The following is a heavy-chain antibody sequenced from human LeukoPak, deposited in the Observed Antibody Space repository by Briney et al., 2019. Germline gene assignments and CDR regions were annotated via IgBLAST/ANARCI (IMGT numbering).Heavy chain of an antibody. D-gene: IGHD2/OR15-2a*01. CDR1: GGSFSGYY. V-gene: IGHV4-34*01. CDR2: INHSGST. CDR3: AREEYRWGVPAPDAFDI. J-gene: IGHJ3*02. Sequence: SETLSLTCAVYGGSFSGYYWSWIRQPPGKGLEWIGEINHSGSTNYNPSLKSRVTISVGTSKNQFSLKLSSVTAADTAVYYCAREEYRWGVPAPDAFDIWGQGTMVTVSS.